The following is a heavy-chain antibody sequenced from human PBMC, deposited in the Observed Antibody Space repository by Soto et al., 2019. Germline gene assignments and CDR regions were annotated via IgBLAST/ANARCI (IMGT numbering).Heavy chain of an antibody. CDR2: IKQDGSEK. D-gene: IGHD4-4*01. J-gene: IGHJ4*02. Sequence: VVSLILSCSSSVFTFISYLISLFRQAPGKGLEWVANIKQDGSEKYYVDSVKGRFTISRDNDKNSLYLQMNSLRAEDTAVYYCARMSKAVRLYWGKGNMVTVSS. CDR1: VFTFISYL. CDR3: ARMSKAVRLY. V-gene: IGHV3-7*01.